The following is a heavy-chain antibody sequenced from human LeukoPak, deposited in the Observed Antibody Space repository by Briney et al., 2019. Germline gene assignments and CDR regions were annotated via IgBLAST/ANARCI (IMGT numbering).Heavy chain of an antibody. CDR1: GYTFTGYY. V-gene: IGHV1-2*02. J-gene: IGHJ5*02. Sequence: GASVKVSCKASGYTFTGYYMHWVRQAPGQGLEWMGWINPNSGGTNYAQKFQGRVTMTRDTSISTAYMELSRLRSDGTAVHYCARDLVTMVRGGFDPWGQGTLVTVSS. D-gene: IGHD3-10*01. CDR3: ARDLVTMVRGGFDP. CDR2: INPNSGGT.